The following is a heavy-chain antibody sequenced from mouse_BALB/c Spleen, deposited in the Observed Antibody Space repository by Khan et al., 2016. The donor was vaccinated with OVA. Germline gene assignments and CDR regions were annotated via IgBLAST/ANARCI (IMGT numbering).Heavy chain of an antibody. CDR3: TRDRSEY. CDR1: GYTFSTYW. Sequence: VQLQESGAALAKPGASVKMSCKASGYTFSTYWMHWVKQRPGQGLEWIGYINPTSGYTDYNEKFKDKATLSADKSSSTAYMQLSRLTSEDSAVYYCTRDRSEYWGQGTTHTVSS. CDR2: INPTSGYT. J-gene: IGHJ2*01. V-gene: IGHV1-7*01.